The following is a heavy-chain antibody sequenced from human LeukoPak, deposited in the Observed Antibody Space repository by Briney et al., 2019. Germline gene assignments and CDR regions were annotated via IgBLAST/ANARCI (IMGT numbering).Heavy chain of an antibody. CDR2: INEDGSII. D-gene: IGHD3-16*01. V-gene: IGHV3-74*01. Sequence: GGSLRLSCAASGFTFSSYWMHWVRQVPGKGLVWVSRINEDGSIISYADSVKGRFTISRDNAKNTLYLQMNSLRAEDTAVYYCVRDLILMWTQGDDFDYWGQGTLVTVSS. CDR3: VRDLILMWTQGDDFDY. J-gene: IGHJ4*02. CDR1: GFTFSSYW.